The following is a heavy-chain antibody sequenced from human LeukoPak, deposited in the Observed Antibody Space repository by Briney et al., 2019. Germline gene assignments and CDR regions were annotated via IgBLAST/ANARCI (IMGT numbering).Heavy chain of an antibody. J-gene: IGHJ6*03. CDR3: ARVSYSSSWYWDSISYYYYYYMDV. V-gene: IGHV4-39*07. D-gene: IGHD6-13*01. CDR1: GGSISSSSYY. CDR2: IYYSGST. Sequence: PSETLSLTCTVSGGSISSSSYYWGWIRQPPGKGLEWIGSIYYSGSTYYNPSLKSRVTISVDTSKNQFSLKLSSVTAADTAVYYCARVSYSSSWYWDSISYYYYYYMDVWGKGTTVTVSS.